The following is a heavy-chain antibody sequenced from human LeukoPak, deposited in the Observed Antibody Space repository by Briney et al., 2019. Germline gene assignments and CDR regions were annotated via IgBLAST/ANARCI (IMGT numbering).Heavy chain of an antibody. CDR3: AKDRSGSGSVIGY. V-gene: IGHV3-30*02. D-gene: IGHD3-10*01. Sequence: DSVRGRFTISRDNSKNTLYLQMNSLRAEDTAMYYCAKDRSGSGSVIGYWGQGTLVTVSS. J-gene: IGHJ4*02.